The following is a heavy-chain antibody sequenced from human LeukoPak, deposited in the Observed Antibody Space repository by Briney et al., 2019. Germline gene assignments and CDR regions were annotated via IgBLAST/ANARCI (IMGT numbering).Heavy chain of an antibody. CDR2: IYHSGST. D-gene: IGHD3-22*01. Sequence: SETLSLTCTVSGYSLSSGYYWGWIRQPPGKGLEWIGSIYHSGSTYYNPSLKSRVTISVDTSKNQFSLKLSSVTAADTAVYYCARTLDYDSSGYYPFDAFDIWGQGTMVTVSS. CDR1: GYSLSSGYY. J-gene: IGHJ3*02. CDR3: ARTLDYDSSGYYPFDAFDI. V-gene: IGHV4-38-2*02.